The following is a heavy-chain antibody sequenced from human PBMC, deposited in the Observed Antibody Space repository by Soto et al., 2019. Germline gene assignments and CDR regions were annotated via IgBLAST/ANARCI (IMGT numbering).Heavy chain of an antibody. CDR2: IYYSGST. D-gene: IGHD4-17*01. CDR1: AGSISSYY. J-gene: IGHJ4*02. Sequence: PSETLFLTCTVSAGSISSYYWSWIRQPPGKGLEWIGYIYYSGSTNXXPSLKSLXXISVDTSKNHFXLKLSXVTATDKAVYYCARAYGDYAFDFCGQATLITVS. V-gene: IGHV4-59*01. CDR3: ARAYGDYAFDF.